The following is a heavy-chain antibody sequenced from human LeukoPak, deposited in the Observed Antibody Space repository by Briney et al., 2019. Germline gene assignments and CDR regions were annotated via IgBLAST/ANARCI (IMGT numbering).Heavy chain of an antibody. CDR3: ARGPFGQLVDNWFDP. V-gene: IGHV1-69*05. J-gene: IGHJ5*02. Sequence: SVKVSCKASGGTFSSYAISWVRQAPGQGLEWMGRIIPIFGTANYAQKFQGRVTITTDVSTSTAYMELSSLRSEDTAVYYCARGPFGQLVDNWFDPWGQGTLVTVSS. CDR1: GGTFSSYA. D-gene: IGHD6-6*01. CDR2: IIPIFGTA.